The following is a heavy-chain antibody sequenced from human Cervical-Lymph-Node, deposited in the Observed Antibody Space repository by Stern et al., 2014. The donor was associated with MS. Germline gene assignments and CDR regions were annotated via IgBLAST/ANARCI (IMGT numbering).Heavy chain of an antibody. V-gene: IGHV3-33*01. CDR3: ARSPLNENFDY. CDR2: IWHDGSNK. J-gene: IGHJ4*02. Sequence: DQLVESGGGVVQPGRSLRLSCAASGFTFNNYNMHWVRQAPGKGLEWVAIIWHDGSNKYYAESVKGRFTISRDNSKDTLYLQMNSLRAEDTALYYCARSPLNENFDYWGQGTLVTVSS. CDR1: GFTFNNYN.